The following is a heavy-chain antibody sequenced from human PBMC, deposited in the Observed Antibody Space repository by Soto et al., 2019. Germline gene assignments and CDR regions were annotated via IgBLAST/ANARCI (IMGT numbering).Heavy chain of an antibody. J-gene: IGHJ3*02. D-gene: IGHD3-16*01. Sequence: GGSLRLSCVASGFPFSSYAVSWVRQTPGKGLEWVSGISGSGGRTYYADSVKGRLTISRDNSNNTLSLQMHILRVEDTAVYFCAKGGYYSLFDIWGQGTMVTVSS. CDR1: GFPFSSYA. V-gene: IGHV3-23*01. CDR2: ISGSGGRT. CDR3: AKGGYYSLFDI.